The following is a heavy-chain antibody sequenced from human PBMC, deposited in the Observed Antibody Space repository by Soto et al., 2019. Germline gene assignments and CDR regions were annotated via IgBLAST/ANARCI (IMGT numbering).Heavy chain of an antibody. CDR2: FRTSGDDGTT. Sequence: GGSLRLSCAASGFIFSSYSMSWVRQAPGKGLEWVSGFRTSGDDGTTYYADSVKGRFTISRDNSKNTLFLQMNSLRAEDTAIYYCAKKVNSGPGSQYFDYWGQGTLVTVSS. V-gene: IGHV3-23*01. J-gene: IGHJ4*02. CDR3: AKKVNSGPGSQYFDY. D-gene: IGHD3-10*01. CDR1: GFIFSSYS.